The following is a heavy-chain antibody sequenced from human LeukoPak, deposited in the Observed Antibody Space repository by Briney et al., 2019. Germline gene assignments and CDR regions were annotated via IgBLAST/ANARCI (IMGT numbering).Heavy chain of an antibody. V-gene: IGHV3-7*03. CDR1: GFTFTSYW. J-gene: IGHJ4*02. D-gene: IGHD3-9*01. CDR3: AGGTGFIIKD. CDR2: IKQDGSEK. Sequence: PGGSLRLSCAASGFTFTSYWMTRVRQPPGKGLEWVANIKQDGSEKNYVDSVKGRFTISRDNAKNSLYLQMNNLRVEDTAMYYCAGGTGFIIKDWGQGTLVTVSS.